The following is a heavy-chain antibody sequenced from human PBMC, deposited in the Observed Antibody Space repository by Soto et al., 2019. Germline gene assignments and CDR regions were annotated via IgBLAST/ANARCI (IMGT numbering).Heavy chain of an antibody. J-gene: IGHJ3*02. V-gene: IGHV3-23*01. CDR3: AKDAGGTCSSTGCRDAGAFDI. Sequence: GGSLRLSCAASGFTFSSYAMSWVRQAPGKGLEWVSAISGSGGSTYYADSVKGRFTISRDNSKNTLYLQMNSLRAEDTAVYYCAKDAGGTCSSTGCRDAGAFDIWGQGTMVTVSS. CDR2: ISGSGGST. CDR1: GFTFSSYA. D-gene: IGHD2-2*01.